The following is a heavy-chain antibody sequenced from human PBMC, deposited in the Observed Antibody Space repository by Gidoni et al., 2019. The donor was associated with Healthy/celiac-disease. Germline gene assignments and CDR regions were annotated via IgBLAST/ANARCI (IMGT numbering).Heavy chain of an antibody. CDR2: IIPIFGTA. CDR3: ARDPDYGGNSEYYYGMDV. J-gene: IGHJ6*02. V-gene: IGHV1-69*01. Sequence: QVQLVQSGAEVKKPGSSVKVSCKASGGTFSSYAISWVRQAPGQGLEWMGGIIPIFGTANYAQKFQGRVTITADESTGTAYMELSSLRSEDTAVYYCARDPDYGGNSEYYYGMDVWGQGTTVTVSS. D-gene: IGHD4-17*01. CDR1: GGTFSSYA.